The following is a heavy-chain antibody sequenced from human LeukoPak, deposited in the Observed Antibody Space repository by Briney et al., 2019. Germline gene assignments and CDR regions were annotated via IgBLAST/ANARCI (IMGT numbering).Heavy chain of an antibody. CDR1: GYTFTSYY. J-gene: IGHJ1*01. D-gene: IGHD3-22*01. Sequence: GASVKVSCKASGYTFTSYYMHWVRQALGQGLEWMGIINPSGGSTSYAQKFQGRVTMTRDMSTSTVYMELSSLRSEDTAVYYCARGVIGYYDSSGYLRAEYFQHWGQGTLVTVSS. CDR2: INPSGGST. V-gene: IGHV1-46*01. CDR3: ARGVIGYYDSSGYLRAEYFQH.